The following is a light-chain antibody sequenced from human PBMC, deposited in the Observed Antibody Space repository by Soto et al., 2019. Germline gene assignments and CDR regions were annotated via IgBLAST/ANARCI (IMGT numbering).Light chain of an antibody. CDR1: QTISSW. J-gene: IGKJ4*01. Sequence: DIQMTQSPSTLSGSVGDRVTITCRASQTISSWLACYQQKPGKAPKLLIYAASSLQSGVPSRFSGSGSGTEFTLTISSLQPEDFATYYCLQHNSYRFGGGTKVDIK. V-gene: IGKV1-5*01. CDR3: LQHNSYR. CDR2: AAS.